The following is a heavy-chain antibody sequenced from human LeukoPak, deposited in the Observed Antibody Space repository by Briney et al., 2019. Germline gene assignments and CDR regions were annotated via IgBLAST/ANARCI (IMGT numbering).Heavy chain of an antibody. CDR2: IYSGATT. V-gene: IGHV3-66*01. J-gene: IGHJ4*02. Sequence: GGSLRLSCAASGFTFSDHYMSWARQAPGKGLEWVSVIYSGATTYYAASVKGRFIISRDNSKNTLYLQMNSLRAEDTAVYYCAKDTGSWYSSSWYYFDYWGQGTLVTVSS. CDR1: GFTFSDHY. CDR3: AKDTGSWYSSSWYYFDY. D-gene: IGHD6-13*01.